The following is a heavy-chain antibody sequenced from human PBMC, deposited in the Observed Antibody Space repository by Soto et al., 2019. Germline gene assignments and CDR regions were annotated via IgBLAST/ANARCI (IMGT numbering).Heavy chain of an antibody. CDR3: ARAYLRFTYYYYGMDV. D-gene: IGHD4-17*01. CDR1: GGTFSSYA. Sequence: QVQLVQSGAEVKKPGSSVKVSCKASGGTFSSYAISWVRQAPGQGLEWMGGIIPIFGTANYEQKFQGRVTMTAEESTGTAYIELSSLTSEEAAVYYCARAYLRFTYYYYGMDVWGQGTTVTVSS. CDR2: IIPIFGTA. J-gene: IGHJ6*02. V-gene: IGHV1-69*01.